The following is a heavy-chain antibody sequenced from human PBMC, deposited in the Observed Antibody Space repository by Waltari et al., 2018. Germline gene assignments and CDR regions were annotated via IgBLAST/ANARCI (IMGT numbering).Heavy chain of an antibody. CDR1: GVPITRNRHY. J-gene: IGHJ3*01. D-gene: IGHD5-12*01. V-gene: IGHV4-39*01. Sequence: QLQLQESGPRLVRPSETLSLLSRVLGVPITRNRHYWAWIRQSPGQGLEWNGTVSYSGTTDISPSLKGRVSVSRDTSKNQVSLILGSVTAADMAVYYCATYIGASVGTAAFDVWGQGTMVTVSS. CDR2: VSYSGTT. CDR3: ATYIGASVGTAAFDV.